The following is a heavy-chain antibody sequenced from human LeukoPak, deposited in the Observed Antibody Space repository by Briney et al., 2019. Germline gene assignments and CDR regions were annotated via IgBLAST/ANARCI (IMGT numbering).Heavy chain of an antibody. V-gene: IGHV4-59*01. CDR3: ATLTGGDDAFDI. D-gene: IGHD4-23*01. J-gene: IGHJ3*02. CDR1: GGSISSYY. Sequence: PSETLSLTCTVSGGSISSYYWSWIRQPPGKGLEWIGYIYYSGSTNYNPSLKSRVTISVDTSKNQFSLKLSFVTAADTAVYYCATLTGGDDAFDIWGQGTMVTVSS. CDR2: IYYSGST.